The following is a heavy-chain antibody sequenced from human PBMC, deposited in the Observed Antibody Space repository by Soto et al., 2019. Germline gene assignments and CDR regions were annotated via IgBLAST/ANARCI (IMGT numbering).Heavy chain of an antibody. J-gene: IGHJ6*02. CDR3: ARADGPLNYYYYYGMDV. V-gene: IGHV1-46*01. CDR1: GYTFTSYY. Sequence: ASVKVSCKASGYTFTSYYMHWVRQAPGQGFEWMGIINPSGGSTSYAQKFQGRVTMTRDTSTSTVYMELSSLRSEDTAVYYCARADGPLNYYYYYGMDVWRQGTTVTV. CDR2: INPSGGST.